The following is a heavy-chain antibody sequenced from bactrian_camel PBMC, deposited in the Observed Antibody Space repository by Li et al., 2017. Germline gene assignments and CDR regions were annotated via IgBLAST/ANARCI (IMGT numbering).Heavy chain of an antibody. J-gene: IGHJ6*01. CDR2: IDGEGRT. Sequence: HVQLVESGGGSVQAGGSLRLSCAAPGYRYDTYCMGWFRQAPGNEREAVAGIDGEGRTEYADSVKGRFTISRNNAKNLLWLQMNSLRPEDTGMYYCAADPTAGWSDDMEVDDFGYWGQGTQVTVS. CDR1: GYRYDTYC. D-gene: IGHD3*01. CDR3: AADPTAGWSDDMEVDDFGY. V-gene: IGHV3S55*01.